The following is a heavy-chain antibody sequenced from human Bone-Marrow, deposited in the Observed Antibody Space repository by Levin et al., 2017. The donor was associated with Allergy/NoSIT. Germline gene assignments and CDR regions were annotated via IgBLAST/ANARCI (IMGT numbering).Heavy chain of an antibody. Sequence: SGPTLVKPTETLTLTCTFSGFSLNPRQMAVGWVRQPPGKALEWLAVIYWDDDKRYISFLKNRLTVIKDTPRNQVVLTMTNLDPVDTATYFCARTNSGNYPFDFWGQGVLVTVSS. CDR2: IYWDDDK. CDR1: GFSLNPRQMA. D-gene: IGHD6-19*01. J-gene: IGHJ4*02. CDR3: ARTNSGNYPFDF. V-gene: IGHV2-5*02.